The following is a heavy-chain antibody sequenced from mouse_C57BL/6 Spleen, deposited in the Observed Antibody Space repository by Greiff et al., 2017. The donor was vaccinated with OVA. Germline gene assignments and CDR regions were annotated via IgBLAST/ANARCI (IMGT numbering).Heavy chain of an antibody. J-gene: IGHJ1*03. D-gene: IGHD2-2*01. V-gene: IGHV1-80*01. CDR3: GRSNGYYWYFDV. CDR1: GYAFSSYW. Sequence: VQLQQSGAELVKPGASVKISCKASGYAFSSYWMNWVKQRPGQGLEWIGQIYPGDGDTTYNGKFKGKATLTADKSSSTADMQLSSLTSEDYAVYFCGRSNGYYWYFDVWGTGTTVTVSA. CDR2: IYPGDGDT.